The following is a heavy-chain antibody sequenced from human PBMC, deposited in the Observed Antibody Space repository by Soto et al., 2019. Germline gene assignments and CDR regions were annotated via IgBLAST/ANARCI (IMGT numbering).Heavy chain of an antibody. CDR3: ARDTTRLEH. J-gene: IGHJ4*02. Sequence: EGSLRLSCVVSGFSFSDSYMTWVRQIPGKGLEWIASISSGAFTISYAAAVKGRFTISRDDGHNSLFLQMDSLRAEDTALYYCARDTTRLEHWGQVPLVTFSS. D-gene: IGHD1-1*01. V-gene: IGHV3-11*01. CDR1: GFSFSDSY. CDR2: ISSGAFTI.